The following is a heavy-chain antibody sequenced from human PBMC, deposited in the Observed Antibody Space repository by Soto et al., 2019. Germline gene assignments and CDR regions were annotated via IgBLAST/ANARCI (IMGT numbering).Heavy chain of an antibody. CDR3: AKGVVATIGGVFDY. CDR1: GFTFSSYG. CDR2: ISYDGSNK. V-gene: IGHV3-30*18. J-gene: IGHJ4*02. Sequence: QVQLVESGGGVVQPGRSLRLSCAASGFTFSSYGMHWVRQAPGKGLEWVAVISYDGSNKYYADSVKGRFTISRDNSKNTQYLQMNSVRAEDTAVYYCAKGVVATIGGVFDYWGQGTLVTVSS. D-gene: IGHD5-12*01.